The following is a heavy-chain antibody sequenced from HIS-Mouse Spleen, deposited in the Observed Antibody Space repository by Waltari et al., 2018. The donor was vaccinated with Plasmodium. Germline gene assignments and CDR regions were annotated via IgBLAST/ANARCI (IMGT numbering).Heavy chain of an antibody. V-gene: IGHV4-34*01. J-gene: IGHJ4*02. CDR1: GGSFSGYY. CDR3: ARGLRSERYFDY. Sequence: QVQLQQWGAGLLKPSETLSLTCAVYGGSFSGYYWSWIRQPPGKGLEWIGEINHSGSTNYNPSRKSRVTISVDTSKNQFSLKLSSVTAADTAVYYCARGLRSERYFDYWGQGTLVTVSS. CDR2: INHSGST.